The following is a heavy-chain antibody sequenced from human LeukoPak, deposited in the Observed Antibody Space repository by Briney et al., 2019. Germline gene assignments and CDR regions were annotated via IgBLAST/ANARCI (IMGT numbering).Heavy chain of an antibody. Sequence: GSSVKVSCKASGGTFSSYAISWVQQAPGQGLEWMGWVSGDDGRTHYGQKFQGRVTMTTDTSTTTVYMELRSLTSDDTAVYYCARDYFCGGATCSDCFDYWGQGTLVTVSS. J-gene: IGHJ4*02. CDR1: GGTFSSYA. D-gene: IGHD2-21*01. CDR3: ARDYFCGGATCSDCFDY. CDR2: VSGDDGRT. V-gene: IGHV1-18*01.